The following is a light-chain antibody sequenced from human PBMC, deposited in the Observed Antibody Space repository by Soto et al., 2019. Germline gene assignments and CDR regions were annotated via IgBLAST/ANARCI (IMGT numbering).Light chain of an antibody. CDR2: EVN. J-gene: IGLJ1*01. CDR3: SSYAGSSNV. CDR1: SSDVGGYNY. V-gene: IGLV2-8*01. Sequence: QPALTQPRSACGSPGQSVAISCTGTSSDVGGYNYVYWYQQHPGKAPRLMMYEVNKRPSGVPDRFSGSKSGNTASLPVSGLQAEDEADYYCSSYAGSSNVFGTGTQVTVL.